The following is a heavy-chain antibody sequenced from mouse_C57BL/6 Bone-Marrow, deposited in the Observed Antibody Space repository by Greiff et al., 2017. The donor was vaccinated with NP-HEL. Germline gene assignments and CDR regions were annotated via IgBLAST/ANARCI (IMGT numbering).Heavy chain of an antibody. Sequence: VKLQESGAELVKPGASVKLSCKASGYTFTSYWMQWVKQRPGQGLEWIGEIDPSDSYTNYNQKFKGKATLTVDTSSSTAYMQLSSLTSEDSAVYYCARRWLLRYAMDYWGQGTSVTVSS. V-gene: IGHV1-50*01. J-gene: IGHJ4*01. D-gene: IGHD2-3*01. CDR3: ARRWLLRYAMDY. CDR2: IDPSDSYT. CDR1: GYTFTSYW.